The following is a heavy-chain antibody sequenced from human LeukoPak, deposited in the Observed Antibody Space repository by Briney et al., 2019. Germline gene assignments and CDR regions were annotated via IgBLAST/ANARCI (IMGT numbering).Heavy chain of an antibody. J-gene: IGHJ6*03. V-gene: IGHV3-74*01. Sequence: GGPLRLSCSPSGFALRNYWLHGVRQAPGKGGQGVVRSDTHGRSTDYAHSVQGRFTISSDNAKNTLYLPITSLSAEHTAVYYALARYYYYYMDVWRKGTTVTVSS. CDR1: GFALRNYW. CDR3: LARYYYYYMDV. D-gene: IGHD3-16*01. CDR2: SDTHGRST.